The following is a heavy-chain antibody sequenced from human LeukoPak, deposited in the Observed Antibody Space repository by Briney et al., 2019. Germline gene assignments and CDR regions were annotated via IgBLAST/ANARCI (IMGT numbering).Heavy chain of an antibody. V-gene: IGHV4-4*02. CDR3: AREIVGGFNPGAY. CDR1: LDSTTSNF. J-gene: IGHJ4*02. CDR2: IHRSGSP. D-gene: IGHD1-14*01. Sequence: PSETLSLTCTVSLDSTTSNFWSWVRQPPGKGLEWIGEIHRSGSPTNNPSLQSRVTISIDRSKNQSTLELSSVTAADTAVYYGAREIVGGFNPGAYWGQGTLVTVSS.